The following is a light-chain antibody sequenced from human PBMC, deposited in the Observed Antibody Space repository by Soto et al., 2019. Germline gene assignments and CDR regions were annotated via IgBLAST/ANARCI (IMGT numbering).Light chain of an antibody. CDR2: GAS. CDR3: QQYGRSLPYT. J-gene: IGKJ2*01. Sequence: EFVLTQSPGTLSLSPGERATLSCRASQTVSSRYLAWYQQKPGQAPRLLIYGASSRATGIPDRFSGSGSGTDVTLTISRLEPEDLAVYYCQQYGRSLPYTFGQGTKLEIK. V-gene: IGKV3-20*01. CDR1: QTVSSRY.